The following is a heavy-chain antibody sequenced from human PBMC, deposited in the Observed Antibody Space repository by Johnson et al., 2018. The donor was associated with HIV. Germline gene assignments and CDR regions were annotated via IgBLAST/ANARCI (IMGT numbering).Heavy chain of an antibody. Sequence: EVQLVESGGGLVKPGGSLRLSCAASGFTFSNAWMSWVRQAPGKGLEWVGRIKSKTDGGTTDYAAPVKGRFTISRDDSKNTLYLQMNSLKTEDTAVYYCTTDPRFLEWLLRGGTDPFHIWGQGTMVTVSS. CDR2: IKSKTDGGTT. J-gene: IGHJ3*02. CDR3: TTDPRFLEWLLRGGTDPFHI. D-gene: IGHD3-3*01. V-gene: IGHV3-15*01. CDR1: GFTFSNAW.